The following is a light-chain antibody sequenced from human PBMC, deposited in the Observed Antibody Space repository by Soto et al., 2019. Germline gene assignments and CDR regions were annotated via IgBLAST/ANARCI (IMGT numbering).Light chain of an antibody. V-gene: IGLV3-1*01. CDR1: KLGDKY. CDR3: QAWDSTTGGV. J-gene: IGLJ2*01. CDR2: QDE. Sequence: SYELTQPPSVSVSPGQTASITCSGDKLGDKYGCWYQQKPGQSPVLVIYQDEKRPSGIPERFSGSNSGNTATLTISGTQAMDEADYYCQAWDSTTGGVFGGGTQLTVL.